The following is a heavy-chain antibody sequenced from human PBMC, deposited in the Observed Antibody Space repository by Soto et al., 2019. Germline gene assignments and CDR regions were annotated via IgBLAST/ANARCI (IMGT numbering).Heavy chain of an antibody. D-gene: IGHD2-21*01. CDR3: ARLRIATNNYKWFDP. J-gene: IGHJ5*02. V-gene: IGHV4-31*03. CDR1: GAALNSGNYY. CDR2: IYVTGAV. Sequence: RSLTCSGSGAALNSGNYYWSWIRQVPGKGLEWIGHIYVTGAVDYNPSLRDRITISQDTSERQFSLNLRLVTAADTAVYYCARLRIATNNYKWFDPWGQGTRVTVSS.